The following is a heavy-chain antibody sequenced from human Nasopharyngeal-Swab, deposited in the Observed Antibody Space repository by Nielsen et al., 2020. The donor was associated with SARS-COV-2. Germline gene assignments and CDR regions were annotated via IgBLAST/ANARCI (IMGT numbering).Heavy chain of an antibody. CDR3: ARDPSTPGYSSSRFDY. V-gene: IGHV3-33*01. Sequence: GESLKISCAASGFTFSSYGMHWVRQAPGKGLEWVAVIWYDGSNKYYADSVKGRFTISRDNSKNTLYLQMNSLRAEDTAVYYCARDPSTPGYSSSRFDYWGQGTLVTVSS. CDR2: IWYDGSNK. J-gene: IGHJ4*02. CDR1: GFTFSSYG. D-gene: IGHD6-13*01.